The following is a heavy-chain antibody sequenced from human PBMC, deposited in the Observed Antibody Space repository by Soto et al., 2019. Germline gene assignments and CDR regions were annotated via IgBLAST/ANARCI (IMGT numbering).Heavy chain of an antibody. CDR2: INHTGST. V-gene: IGHV4-34*01. D-gene: IGHD6-13*01. CDR1: GGSFSGYY. Sequence: QVQLQQRGAGLLKPSETLSLTCAVYGGSFSGYYWSWIRQRPGKGLEWIGEINHTGSTNYNPSLKCRVTISVDSSKNEFTLKLTSVTAADTAVYYCARVRGGSWAAAGTFDYWGQGTLVTVSS. J-gene: IGHJ4*02. CDR3: ARVRGGSWAAAGTFDY.